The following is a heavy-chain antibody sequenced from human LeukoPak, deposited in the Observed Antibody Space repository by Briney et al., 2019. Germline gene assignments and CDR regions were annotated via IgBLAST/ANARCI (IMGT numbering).Heavy chain of an antibody. CDR3: RAAVAGDYFDL. J-gene: IGHJ2*01. D-gene: IGHD6-19*01. CDR2: IRSKADSYTT. V-gene: IGHV3-73*01. Sequence: GGSLRLSCAASGFTLSGAAMHWVRQASGKGLEWLGRIRSKADSYTTAYAASVKGRFTVSRDDSKNTAYLQMNSLKTEDTAVYYCRAAVAGDYFDLWGRSTLVTVSS. CDR1: GFTLSGAA.